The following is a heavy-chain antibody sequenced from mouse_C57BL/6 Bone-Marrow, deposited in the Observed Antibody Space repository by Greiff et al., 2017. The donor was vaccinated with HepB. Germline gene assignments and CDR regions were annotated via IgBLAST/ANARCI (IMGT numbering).Heavy chain of an antibody. Sequence: QVQLQQSGAELVKPGASVKMSCKASGYTFTSYWVTWVKQRPGQGLEWIGDIYPGSGSTNYNEKFKSKATLTVDTSSSTAYMQLSSLTSEDSAVYYCASAYYGSSPDYWGQGTTLTVSS. D-gene: IGHD1-1*01. V-gene: IGHV1-55*01. CDR3: ASAYYGSSPDY. CDR2: IYPGSGST. CDR1: GYTFTSYW. J-gene: IGHJ2*01.